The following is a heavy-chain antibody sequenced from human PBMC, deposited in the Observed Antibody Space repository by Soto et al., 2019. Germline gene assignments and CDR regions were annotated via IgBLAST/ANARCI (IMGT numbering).Heavy chain of an antibody. Sequence: PGGSLRLSCSASGFTFSSYSMNWVRQAPGKGLEWVSSISSSSSYIYYADSVKGRFTISRDNAKNSLYLQMNSLRAEDMAVYYCARGGVVVVPAAPGWFDPWGQGTLVTVSS. CDR2: ISSSSSYI. J-gene: IGHJ5*02. CDR1: GFTFSSYS. CDR3: ARGGVVVVPAAPGWFDP. D-gene: IGHD2-2*01. V-gene: IGHV3-21*01.